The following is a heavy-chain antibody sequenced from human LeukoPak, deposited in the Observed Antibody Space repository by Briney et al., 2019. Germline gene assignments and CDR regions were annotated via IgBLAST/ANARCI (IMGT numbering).Heavy chain of an antibody. CDR2: INHSGST. CDR1: GGSISSGDYY. Sequence: PSETLSLTCTVSGGSISSGDYYWSWIRQPPGKGLEWIGEINHSGSTNYNPSLKSRVTISVDTSKNQFSLKLSSVTAADTAVYYCARRGYYYDSSGPNFYWGQGTLVTVSS. D-gene: IGHD3-22*01. J-gene: IGHJ4*02. CDR3: ARRGYYYDSSGPNFY. V-gene: IGHV4-39*07.